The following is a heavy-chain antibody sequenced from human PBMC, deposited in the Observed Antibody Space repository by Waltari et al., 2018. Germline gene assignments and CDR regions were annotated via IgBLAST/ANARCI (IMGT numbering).Heavy chain of an antibody. CDR2: INPNSGGT. CDR1: GYTFTGYY. Sequence: QVQLVQSGAEVTKPGASVQVSCKASGYTFTGYYMHRMRQAPGQGLEWMGRINPNSGGTNYAQKFQGRVTMTRDTSISTAYMELSRLRSDDTAVYYCARDRERFRGSYPSYFDYWGQGTLVTVSS. D-gene: IGHD1-26*01. CDR3: ARDRERFRGSYPSYFDY. V-gene: IGHV1-2*06. J-gene: IGHJ4*02.